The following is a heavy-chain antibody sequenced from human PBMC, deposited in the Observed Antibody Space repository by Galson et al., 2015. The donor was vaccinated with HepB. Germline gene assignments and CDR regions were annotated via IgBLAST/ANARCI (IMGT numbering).Heavy chain of an antibody. CDR3: AKDRAQITTTIIVANRGGYFDY. CDR1: GFTFSSYA. V-gene: IGHV3-23*01. J-gene: IGHJ4*02. D-gene: IGHD5-12*01. Sequence: SLRLSCAASGFTFSSYAMSWVRQAPGKGLEWVSAISGSGGSTYYADSVKGRFTISRDNSKNTLYLQMNSLRAEDTAVYYCAKDRAQITTTIIVANRGGYFDYWGQGTLVTVSS. CDR2: ISGSGGST.